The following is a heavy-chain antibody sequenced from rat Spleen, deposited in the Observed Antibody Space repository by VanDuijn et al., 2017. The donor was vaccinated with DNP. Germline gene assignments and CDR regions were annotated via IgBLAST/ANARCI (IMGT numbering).Heavy chain of an antibody. J-gene: IGHJ2*01. CDR3: ARLFNYYFDY. CDR2: ILFDGSNT. D-gene: IGHD1-10*01. CDR1: GFTFSNYN. V-gene: IGHV5-7*01. Sequence: EVQLVESGGGSVQPGRSLKLSCAASGFTFSNYNMAWVRQAPKKGLEWVATILFDGSNTYYGDSVKGRFTISRDNAKSTLYLQMDSLRSEDTATYYCARLFNYYFDYWGQGVMVTVSS.